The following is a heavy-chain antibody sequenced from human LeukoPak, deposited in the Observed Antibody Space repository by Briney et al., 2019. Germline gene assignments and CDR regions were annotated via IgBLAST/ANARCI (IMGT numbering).Heavy chain of an antibody. Sequence: PSETLSLTCTVSRGSIGTYYWSWIRQPAGKGLDWIGRIYTSGSTKKNPSLSRRVTIAIDASKNQFSLRLSSLTAADTAIYYCARDSGRRGYPEYSFDYWGQGTPVIVSS. CDR3: ARDSGRRGYPEYSFDY. CDR1: RGSIGTYY. D-gene: IGHD3-10*01. V-gene: IGHV4-4*07. J-gene: IGHJ4*02. CDR2: IYTSGST.